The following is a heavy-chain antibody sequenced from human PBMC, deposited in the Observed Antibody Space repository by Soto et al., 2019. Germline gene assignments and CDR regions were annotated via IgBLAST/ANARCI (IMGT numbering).Heavy chain of an antibody. CDR2: ISYDGSNK. Sequence: PGGSLRLSCAASGFTFSSYAMHWVRQAPGKGLEWVAVISYDGSNKYYADSVKGRFTISRDNSKNTLYLQMNSLRAEDTAVYYCARDLSRLYSRGWSHNFDYRGQGTLVTGSS. J-gene: IGHJ4*02. CDR3: ARDLSRLYSRGWSHNFDY. CDR1: GFTFSSYA. V-gene: IGHV3-30-3*01. D-gene: IGHD6-19*01.